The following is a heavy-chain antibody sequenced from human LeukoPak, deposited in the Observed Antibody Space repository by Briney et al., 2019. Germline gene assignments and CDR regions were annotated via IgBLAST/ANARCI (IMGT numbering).Heavy chain of an antibody. Sequence: ASVKVSCKASGYTFTSYAMHWVRQAPGQRLEWMGWINAGNGNTKYSQKFQGRVTITRDTSASTAYMELSSLRSEDTAVYYCARVKCSSTSCLYYFDYWGQGTLVTVSS. D-gene: IGHD2-2*01. J-gene: IGHJ4*02. V-gene: IGHV1-3*01. CDR2: INAGNGNT. CDR3: ARVKCSSTSCLYYFDY. CDR1: GYTFTSYA.